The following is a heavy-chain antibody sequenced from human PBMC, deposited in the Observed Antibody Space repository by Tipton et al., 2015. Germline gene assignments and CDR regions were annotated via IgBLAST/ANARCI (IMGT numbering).Heavy chain of an antibody. CDR3: ARSGGYGWVF. Sequence: GSLRLSCVASGFTFSNYWMTWVRQAPGKGLEWVANIKPDGSESYYLDSVKGRFTFFRDNAKNSLHLQLNNLRAEDTAVYYCARSGGYGWVFWGQGTLVTVSS. V-gene: IGHV3-7*01. CDR2: IKPDGSES. J-gene: IGHJ4*02. CDR1: GFTFSNYW. D-gene: IGHD5-12*01.